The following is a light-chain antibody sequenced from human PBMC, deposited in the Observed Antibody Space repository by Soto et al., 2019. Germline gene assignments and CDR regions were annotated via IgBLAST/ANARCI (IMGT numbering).Light chain of an antibody. J-gene: IGKJ1*01. Sequence: DIQLTQSPSFLSASEGDRVTIACRASQGISNLLAWYKQKPGIAPKLLISFASTLQSEVPSRFTGSGSGTEFTLTISSLQPEDFATYYCQQFNSYHRTFGQGTKVEIK. V-gene: IGKV1-9*01. CDR1: QGISNL. CDR2: FAS. CDR3: QQFNSYHRT.